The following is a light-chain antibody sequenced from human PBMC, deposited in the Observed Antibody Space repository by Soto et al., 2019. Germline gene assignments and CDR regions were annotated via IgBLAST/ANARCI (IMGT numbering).Light chain of an antibody. CDR1: QSIGNY. V-gene: IGKV1-5*01. J-gene: IGKJ1*01. Sequence: DIQMIQSPSSLSASVGDRVTITCRASQSIGNYLSWYQQKPGKAPKLLIYDASSLESGVPSRFSGSGSGTEFTLTISSLQPDDFATYYCQQYNSSPWTFGQGTKVDIK. CDR3: QQYNSSPWT. CDR2: DAS.